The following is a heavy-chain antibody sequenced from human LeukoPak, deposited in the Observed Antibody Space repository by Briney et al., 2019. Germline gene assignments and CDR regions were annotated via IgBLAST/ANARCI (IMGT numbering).Heavy chain of an antibody. J-gene: IGHJ5*02. CDR2: INHSGNT. Sequence: PSETLSLTCAVYGGSFSGYYWSWIRQPPGKGLEWIGEINHSGNTNYNPSLKSRVTISVDTSKNQFSLKLSSVTAADTAVYYCARVRLAARPLGWFDPWGQGTLVTVSS. CDR3: ARVRLAARPLGWFDP. D-gene: IGHD6-6*01. CDR1: GGSFSGYY. V-gene: IGHV4-34*01.